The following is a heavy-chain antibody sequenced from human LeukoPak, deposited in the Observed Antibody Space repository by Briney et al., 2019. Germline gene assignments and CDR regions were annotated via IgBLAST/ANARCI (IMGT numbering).Heavy chain of an antibody. V-gene: IGHV4-4*02. CDR2: IYHSGST. D-gene: IGHD3-10*01. Sequence: SETLSLTCAVSGGSISSSNWWSWVRQPPGKGLEWIGEIYHSGSTNYNPSLKSRVTISVDTSKNLFSLKLTSVTAADTAVYYCAAVPESYYTVYYFNYWGPGTLVTVSS. CDR3: AAVPESYYTVYYFNY. CDR1: GGSISSSNW. J-gene: IGHJ4*02.